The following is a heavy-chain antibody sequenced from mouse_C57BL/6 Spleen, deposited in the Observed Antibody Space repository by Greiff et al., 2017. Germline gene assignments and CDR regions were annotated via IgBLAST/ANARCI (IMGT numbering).Heavy chain of an antibody. Sequence: VQLKESGPELVKPGASVKMSCKASGYTFTDYNMHWVKQSHGKSLEWIGYINPNNGGTSYNQKFKGKATLTVNKSSSTAYMELRSLTSEDSAVYYCAREIYYDYDWFAYWGQGTLVTVSA. D-gene: IGHD2-4*01. CDR2: INPNNGGT. CDR1: GYTFTDYN. J-gene: IGHJ3*01. V-gene: IGHV1-22*01. CDR3: AREIYYDYDWFAY.